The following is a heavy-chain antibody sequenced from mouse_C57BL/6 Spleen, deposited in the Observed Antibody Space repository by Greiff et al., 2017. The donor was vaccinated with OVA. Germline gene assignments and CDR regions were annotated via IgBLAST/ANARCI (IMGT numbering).Heavy chain of an antibody. Sequence: QVQLKQPGTELVKPGASVKLSCKASGYTFTSSWMHWVKQRPGQGLEWIGNINPSNGGTNYNEKFKSKATLTVDKSSSTAYMQLSSLTSEDSAVYYCALQGYDGYSYYFDDWGKGTTLTVSS. V-gene: IGHV1-53*01. CDR1: GYTFTSSW. D-gene: IGHD2-3*01. CDR2: INPSNGGT. J-gene: IGHJ2*01. CDR3: ALQGYDGYSYYFDD.